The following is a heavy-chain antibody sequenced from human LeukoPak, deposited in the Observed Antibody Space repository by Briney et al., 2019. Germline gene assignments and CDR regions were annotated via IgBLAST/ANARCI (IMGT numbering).Heavy chain of an antibody. V-gene: IGHV1-69*13. J-gene: IGHJ6*03. CDR3: ARVVSGYDEFYYYYYYMDV. D-gene: IGHD5-12*01. CDR1: GGTFSSYA. CDR2: IIPIFGTA. Sequence: ASVKVSCKASGGTFSSYAISWVRQAPGQGLEWMGGIIPIFGTANYAQKFQGRVTITADESRSTAYIELSSLRSEDTAVYYCARVVSGYDEFYYYYYYMDVWGKGTTVTISS.